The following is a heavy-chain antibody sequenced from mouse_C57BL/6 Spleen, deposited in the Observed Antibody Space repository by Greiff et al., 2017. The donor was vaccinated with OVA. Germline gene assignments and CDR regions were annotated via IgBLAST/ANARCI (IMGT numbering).Heavy chain of an antibody. CDR2: IYPGSGNT. J-gene: IGHJ4*01. CDR1: GYTFTDYY. V-gene: IGHV1-76*01. Sequence: QVQLQQSGAELVRPGASVKLSCKASGYTFTDYYINWVKQRPGQGLEWIARIYPGSGNTYYNEKFKGKATLTADKYSSTAYMQLSSLTSEYSAVYFCARSYYYGSSPHYYAMDYWGQGTSVTVSS. CDR3: ARSYYYGSSPHYYAMDY. D-gene: IGHD1-1*01.